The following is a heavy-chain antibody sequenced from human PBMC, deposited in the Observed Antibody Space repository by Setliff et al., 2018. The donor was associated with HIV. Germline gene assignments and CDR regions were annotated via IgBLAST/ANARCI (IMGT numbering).Heavy chain of an antibody. D-gene: IGHD6-13*01. V-gene: IGHV4-34*01. CDR1: GGSFSGYY. Sequence: PSETLSLTCAVYGGSFSGYYWSWIRQPPGKGLEWIWEINHSGSTNYNPSLKSRVTISVDTSKNQFSLKLSSVTAADTAVYYCARVPGRGGIAAAGYFDYWGQGTLVTVSS. CDR3: ARVPGRGGIAAAGYFDY. J-gene: IGHJ4*02. CDR2: INHSGST.